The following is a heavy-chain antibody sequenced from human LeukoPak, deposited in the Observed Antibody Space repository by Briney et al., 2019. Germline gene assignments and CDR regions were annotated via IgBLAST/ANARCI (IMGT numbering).Heavy chain of an antibody. V-gene: IGHV3-23*01. CDR3: AKVRDYDSSGYSDY. J-gene: IGHJ4*02. CDR2: ISGSGGGT. Sequence: GGSLRLSCAASGFTFSSYAMSWVRQAPGKGLEWVSAISGSGGGTYYVDSVKGRFTISRDNFKNTLYLQMNSLRAEDTAVYYCAKVRDYDSSGYSDYWGQGNLVTVSS. CDR1: GFTFSSYA. D-gene: IGHD3-22*01.